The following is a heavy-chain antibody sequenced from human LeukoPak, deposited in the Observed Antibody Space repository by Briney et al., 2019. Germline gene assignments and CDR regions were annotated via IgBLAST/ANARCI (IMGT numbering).Heavy chain of an antibody. J-gene: IGHJ4*02. CDR1: GYTLSNHA. CDR3: ARGGYQY. CDR2: ISADNGNT. Sequence: VASVNVSCKGSGYTLSNHAFSWVRQAPGQGLEWMGWISADNGNTNHAQKFQGRVSLTTDTSTSTAYMELRSLRSDDTAVYYCARGGYQYWGQGTLVTVSS. D-gene: IGHD2-2*01. V-gene: IGHV1-18*04.